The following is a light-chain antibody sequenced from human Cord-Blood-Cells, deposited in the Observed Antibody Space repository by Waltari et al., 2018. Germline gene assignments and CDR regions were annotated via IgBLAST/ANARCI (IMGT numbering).Light chain of an antibody. CDR2: WAS. J-gene: IGKJ1*01. CDR3: QQYYSTPRT. CDR1: QSVLYSSNNKNY. Sequence: DIVMTQSPDSLAVSLGERATINCKSSQSVLYSSNNKNYLAWYQQKPGPPPKLLIYWASTRESGVPDRVSGSGSGTDVTLTISSLQAEDVAVYYCQQYYSTPRTFGQGTKVEIK. V-gene: IGKV4-1*01.